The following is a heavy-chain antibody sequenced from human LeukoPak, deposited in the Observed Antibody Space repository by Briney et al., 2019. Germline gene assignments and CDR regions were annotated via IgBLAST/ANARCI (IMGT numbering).Heavy chain of an antibody. J-gene: IGHJ3*02. D-gene: IGHD3-22*01. CDR3: ARSYYDSSGYYLGDAFDI. Sequence: GRSLRLSCAASGFTFSSYAMHWVRQAPGKGLEWVAVISYDGSNKYYADSEKGRFTISRDNSKNTLYLQMNSLRAEDTAVFYCARSYYDSSGYYLGDAFDIWGQGTMVTVSS. CDR1: GFTFSSYA. CDR2: ISYDGSNK. V-gene: IGHV3-30*04.